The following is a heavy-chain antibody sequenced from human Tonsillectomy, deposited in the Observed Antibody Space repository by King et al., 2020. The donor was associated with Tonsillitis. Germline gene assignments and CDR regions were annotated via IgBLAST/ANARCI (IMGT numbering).Heavy chain of an antibody. D-gene: IGHD3-10*01. CDR1: GFTFSSYG. V-gene: IGHV3-30*18. J-gene: IGHJ4*02. CDR2: ISYDGSNK. CDR3: AKEGGSGSYYNLELWAHFDY. Sequence: VQLVESGGSLVRPGRSLRLSCAASGFTFSSYGMHWVRQAPGKGLEWVAVISYDGSNKYYADSVKGRFTISRDNSKNTLYLQMNSLRADDTAVYYCAKEGGSGSYYNLELWAHFDYWGQGTPVTVSS.